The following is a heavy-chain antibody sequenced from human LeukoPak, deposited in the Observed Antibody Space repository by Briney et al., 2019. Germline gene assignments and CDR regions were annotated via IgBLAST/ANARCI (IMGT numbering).Heavy chain of an antibody. D-gene: IGHD3-22*01. CDR3: ARAFNIEYGPYGSSGYYYEGDY. Sequence: ASVKVSCEASGYTFTSYGISWVRQAPGQGLEWMGWISAYNGNTNYAQKLQGRVTMTTDTSTSTAYMELRSLRSDDTAVYYCARAFNIEYGPYGSSGYYYEGDYWGQGTLVTVSS. J-gene: IGHJ4*02. CDR2: ISAYNGNT. V-gene: IGHV1-18*01. CDR1: GYTFTSYG.